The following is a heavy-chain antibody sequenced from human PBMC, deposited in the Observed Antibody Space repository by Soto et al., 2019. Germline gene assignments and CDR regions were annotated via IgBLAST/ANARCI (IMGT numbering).Heavy chain of an antibody. CDR2: IYYSGST. V-gene: IGHV4-31*03. Sequence: QVQLQESGPGLVKPSQTLSLTCTVSGGSISSGGYYWSWIRQHPGKGLAWIGYIYYSGSTYYNPSLKSRVTISVATSKHQFSLKLSSVTAADTAVYYCARGNIGYFYAFDIWGQGTMVTVSS. CDR3: ARGNIGYFYAFDI. J-gene: IGHJ3*02. D-gene: IGHD2-15*01. CDR1: GGSISSGGYY.